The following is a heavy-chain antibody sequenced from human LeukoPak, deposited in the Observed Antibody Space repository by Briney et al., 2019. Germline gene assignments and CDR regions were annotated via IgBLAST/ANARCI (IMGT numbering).Heavy chain of an antibody. Sequence: GGSLRLSCAASGFTFSSYWMSWVRQAPGKGLEWVANIKQDGSEKYYVDSVKGRFTISRDNAKNSLYLQMNSLRAEDTTVYYCAKEVATSSWYVPGYFQHWGQGTLVTVSS. V-gene: IGHV3-7*01. CDR1: GFTFSSYW. D-gene: IGHD6-13*01. J-gene: IGHJ1*01. CDR2: IKQDGSEK. CDR3: AKEVATSSWYVPGYFQH.